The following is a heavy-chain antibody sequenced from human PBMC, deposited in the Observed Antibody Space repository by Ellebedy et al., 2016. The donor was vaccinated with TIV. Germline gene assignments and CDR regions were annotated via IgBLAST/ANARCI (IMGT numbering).Heavy chain of an antibody. V-gene: IGHV1/OR15-1*04. D-gene: IGHD2-2*01. CDR1: GYIFTDYY. J-gene: IGHJ6*02. Sequence: AASVKVSCKVSGYIFTDYYIHWFRQAPGQEFEWMGWINPNNGGTNYAQKFQGRVTMTTETSTSTVYMELRSLRSDDSAMYYCTRDCSSSACHAYYYYYGMDVWGQGTLVTVSS. CDR3: TRDCSSSACHAYYYYYGMDV. CDR2: INPNNGGT.